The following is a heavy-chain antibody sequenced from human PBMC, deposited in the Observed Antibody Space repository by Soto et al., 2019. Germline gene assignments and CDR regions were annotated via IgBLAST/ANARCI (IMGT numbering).Heavy chain of an antibody. Sequence: ASVKVSCKASGYTFTSYDINWVRQATGQGLEWMGWMNPNSGNTGYAQKFQGRVTMTRNTSISTAYMELSSLRSEDTAVYYCARASYYDFWSGSYGMDVWGQGTTVTVSS. V-gene: IGHV1-8*01. CDR2: MNPNSGNT. J-gene: IGHJ6*02. D-gene: IGHD3-3*01. CDR3: ARASYYDFWSGSYGMDV. CDR1: GYTFTSYD.